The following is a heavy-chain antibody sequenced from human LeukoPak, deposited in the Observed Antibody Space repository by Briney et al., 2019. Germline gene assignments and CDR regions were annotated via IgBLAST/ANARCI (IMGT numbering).Heavy chain of an antibody. V-gene: IGHV4-59*08. D-gene: IGHD5-12*01. CDR3: ARLGGYSGYEAWFDP. J-gene: IGHJ5*02. Sequence: SETLSLTCTVSGGSISSHYWSWIRQPPGKGLEWIGYIYYSGSTNYNPSLKSRVTISVDTSKNQFSLKLSSVTAADTAVYYCARLGGYSGYEAWFDPWGQGTLVTVSS. CDR1: GGSISSHY. CDR2: IYYSGST.